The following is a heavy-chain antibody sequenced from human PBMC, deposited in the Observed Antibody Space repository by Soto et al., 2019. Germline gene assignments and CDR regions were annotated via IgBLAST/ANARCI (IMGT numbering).Heavy chain of an antibody. CDR2: ISSSSSTI. V-gene: IGHV3-48*02. CDR1: GFTFSSYS. D-gene: IGHD2-2*01. J-gene: IGHJ6*02. Sequence: PGGSLRLSCAASGFTFSSYSMNWVRQAPGKGLEWVSYISSSSSTIYYADSVKGRFTISRDNAKNSLYLQMNSLRDEDTAVYYCARDGQDSIVVVPAATASGGMDVWGQGTTVTVSS. CDR3: ARDGQDSIVVVPAATASGGMDV.